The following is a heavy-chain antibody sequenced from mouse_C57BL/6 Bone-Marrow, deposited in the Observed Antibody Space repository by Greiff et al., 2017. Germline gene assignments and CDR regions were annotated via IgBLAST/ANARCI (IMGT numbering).Heavy chain of an antibody. J-gene: IGHJ3*01. CDR2: ISNLAYSI. V-gene: IGHV5-15*01. CDR3: ARQGDYGSSYGFAY. CDR1: GFTFSDYG. D-gene: IGHD1-1*01. Sequence: VQGVESGGGLVQPGGSLKLSCAASGFTFSDYGMAWVRQAPRKGPEWVAFISNLAYSIYYADTVTGRFTISRENAKNTLYLEMSSLRSEDTAMYYCARQGDYGSSYGFAYWGQGTLVTVSA.